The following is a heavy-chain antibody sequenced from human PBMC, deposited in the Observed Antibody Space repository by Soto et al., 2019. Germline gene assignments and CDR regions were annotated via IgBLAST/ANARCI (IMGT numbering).Heavy chain of an antibody. CDR1: GGSISSYY. J-gene: IGHJ4*02. CDR2: IYYSGST. V-gene: IGHV4-59*01. D-gene: IGHD1-26*01. Sequence: QVQLQESGPGLVKPSETLSLTCTVSGGSISSYYWSWIRQPPGKGLEWIGYIYYSGSTNYNPSLKSRVTISVDTSKNQFSLKLSSVTAADTAVYYCASNSGSYSAPFYYWGQGTLVTVSS. CDR3: ASNSGSYSAPFYY.